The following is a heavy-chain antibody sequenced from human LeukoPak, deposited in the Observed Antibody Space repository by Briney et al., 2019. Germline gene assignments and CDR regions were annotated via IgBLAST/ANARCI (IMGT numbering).Heavy chain of an antibody. V-gene: IGHV3-33*06. CDR3: AKDKDYGYYMDV. CDR2: IWYDGSDK. Sequence: GGSLRLSCAASGFTFSSYGMHWVRQAPGKGLEWVAVIWYDGSDKYYADSVKGRFTISRDNSKNTLYLQMNSLRAEDTAVYYCAKDKDYGYYMDVWGKGTTVTVSS. CDR1: GFTFSSYG. D-gene: IGHD3-16*01. J-gene: IGHJ6*03.